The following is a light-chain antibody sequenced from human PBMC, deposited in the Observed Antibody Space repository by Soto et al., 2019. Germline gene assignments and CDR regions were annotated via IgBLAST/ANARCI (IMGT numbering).Light chain of an antibody. CDR1: SSDVGGYNY. J-gene: IGLJ1*01. Sequence: QSALTQPPSASGSPGQSVTISCTGTSSDVGGYNYVSWYQQHPGKAPKLMIYEVSKRPSGVPDRFSGSKSGNTASLTVSGLQADDEADYYCSSYAGSTFYVFGTGTNLPVL. CDR3: SSYAGSTFYV. V-gene: IGLV2-8*01. CDR2: EVS.